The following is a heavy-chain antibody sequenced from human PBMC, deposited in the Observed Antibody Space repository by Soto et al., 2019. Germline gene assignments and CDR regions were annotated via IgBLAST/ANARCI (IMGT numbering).Heavy chain of an antibody. D-gene: IGHD3-22*01. Sequence: ASVKVSCKASGGTFSSYGISWVRQAPGQGLEWMGWISAYNGNTNYAQKLQGRVTMTTDTSTSTAYMELRSLRSDDTAVYYCARVGRVYDSSGYYNYWGQGTLVTVSS. CDR2: ISAYNGNT. CDR3: ARVGRVYDSSGYYNY. V-gene: IGHV1-18*01. J-gene: IGHJ4*02. CDR1: GGTFSSYG.